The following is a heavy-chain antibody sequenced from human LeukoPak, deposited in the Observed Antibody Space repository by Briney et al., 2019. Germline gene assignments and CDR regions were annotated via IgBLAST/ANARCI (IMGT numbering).Heavy chain of an antibody. J-gene: IGHJ4*02. CDR2: ISYDGSNK. CDR1: GFTFSSYA. V-gene: IGHV3-30-3*01. D-gene: IGHD2-2*01. Sequence: TGGSLRLSCAASGFTFSSYAMHWVRQAPGKGLEWVAVISYDGSNKYYADSVKGRFTISRDNSKNTLYLQMNSLRAEDTAVYYCARDRAGVPAAPGDYWGQGTLVTVSS. CDR3: ARDRAGVPAAPGDY.